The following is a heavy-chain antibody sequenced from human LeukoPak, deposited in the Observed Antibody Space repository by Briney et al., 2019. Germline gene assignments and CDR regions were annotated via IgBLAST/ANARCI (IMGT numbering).Heavy chain of an antibody. D-gene: IGHD6-19*01. CDR3: ASNPSSSGWYYFDY. V-gene: IGHV3-66*01. CDR2: IYSGGST. J-gene: IGHJ4*02. Sequence: GGSLRLSCAASGFTVSSNYMSWVRQAPGKGLEWVSVIYSGGSTYYADSVKGRFTISRDNSKNTLYLQMNSLRAEDTAVYYCASNPSSSGWYYFDYWGQGTLVTVSS. CDR1: GFTVSSNY.